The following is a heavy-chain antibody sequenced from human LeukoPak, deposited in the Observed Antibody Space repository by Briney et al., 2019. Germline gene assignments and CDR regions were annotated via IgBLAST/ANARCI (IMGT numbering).Heavy chain of an antibody. J-gene: IGHJ4*02. D-gene: IGHD6-6*01. CDR3: ASPTRIAARPLEVDY. CDR1: GGSISSSSYY. CDR2: IYYSGST. Sequence: TSETLSLTCTVSGGSISSSSYYWGWIRQPPGKGLGWIGSIYYSGSTYYNPSLKSRVTISVDTSKNQFSLKLSSVTAADTAVYYCASPTRIAARPLEVDYWGQGTLVTVSS. V-gene: IGHV4-39*01.